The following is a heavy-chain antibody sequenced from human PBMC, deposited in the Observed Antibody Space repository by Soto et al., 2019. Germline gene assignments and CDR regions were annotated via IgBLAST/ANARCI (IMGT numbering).Heavy chain of an antibody. V-gene: IGHV4-59*01. CDR1: GGSIRSYY. D-gene: IGHD6-6*01. J-gene: IGHJ6*03. Sequence: SETLSLTCTVSGGSIRSYYWSWIRQPPGKGLEWIGYIYYSGSTNYNPSLKSRVTISVDTSKNQFSLKLSSVTAADTAVYYCARAQYSSSSVYYYYMDVWGKGTTVTVSS. CDR2: IYYSGST. CDR3: ARAQYSSSSVYYYYMDV.